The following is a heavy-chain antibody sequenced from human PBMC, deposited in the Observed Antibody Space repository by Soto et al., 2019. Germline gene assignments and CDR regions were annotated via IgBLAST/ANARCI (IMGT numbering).Heavy chain of an antibody. D-gene: IGHD3-10*01. V-gene: IGHV1-69*01. CDR3: ARDSVKRGSYYYGSGSTLNDYYYGMDV. CDR1: GGTFSSYA. J-gene: IGHJ6*02. CDR2: IIPIFGTA. Sequence: QVQLVQSGAEVKKPGSSVKVSCKASGGTFSSYAISWVRQAPGQGLEWMGGIIPIFGTANYAQKFQGRVTITADESTSTAYMELSSLRSEDTAVYYCARDSVKRGSYYYGSGSTLNDYYYGMDVWGQGTTVTVSS.